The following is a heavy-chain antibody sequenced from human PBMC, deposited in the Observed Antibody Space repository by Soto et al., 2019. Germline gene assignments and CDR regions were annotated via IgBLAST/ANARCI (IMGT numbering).Heavy chain of an antibody. CDR2: INHSGST. D-gene: IGHD2-2*01. CDR1: GGSFSGYY. CDR3: ARVFGCSSSSCYGFDP. V-gene: IGHV4-34*01. J-gene: IGHJ5*02. Sequence: SETLSLTCAVYGGSFSGYYWSWIRQPPGKGLEWIGEINHSGSTNYNPSLKSRVTISVDTSKNQFSLKLSSVTAADTAVYYCARVFGCSSSSCYGFDPWGQGTLVTVSS.